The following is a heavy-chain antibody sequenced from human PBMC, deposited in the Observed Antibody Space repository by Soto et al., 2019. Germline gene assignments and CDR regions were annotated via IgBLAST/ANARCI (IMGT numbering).Heavy chain of an antibody. J-gene: IGHJ6*03. CDR1: GFTFSSYS. CDR2: ISSSSSYI. V-gene: IGHV3-21*05. CDR3: ARDSKEVFFNIVVVPAAMRLGYYYYMDV. D-gene: IGHD2-2*01. Sequence: GGSLRLSCAASGFTFSSYSMNWVRQAPGKGLEWVSYISSSSSYIYYADSVKGRFTISRDNAKNSLYLQMNSLRAEDTAVYYCARDSKEVFFNIVVVPAAMRLGYYYYMDVWGKGTTVTVSS.